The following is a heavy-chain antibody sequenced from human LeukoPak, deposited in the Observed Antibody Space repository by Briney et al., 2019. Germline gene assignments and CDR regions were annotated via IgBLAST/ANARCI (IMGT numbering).Heavy chain of an antibody. D-gene: IGHD3-10*01. CDR3: ARASNYYGSGSRASYYGMDV. V-gene: IGHV4-4*07. CDR2: IYTSGST. Sequence: SETLSLTCTVSGGSISSYYWSWIRQPAGKELEWIGRIYTSGSTNYNPSLKSRVTMSVDTSKNQFSLKLSSVTAADTAVYYCARASNYYGSGSRASYYGMDVWGQGTTVTVSS. J-gene: IGHJ6*02. CDR1: GGSISSYY.